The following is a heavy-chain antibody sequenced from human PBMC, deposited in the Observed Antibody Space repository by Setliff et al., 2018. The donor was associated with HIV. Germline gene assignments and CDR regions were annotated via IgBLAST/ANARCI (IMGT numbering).Heavy chain of an antibody. J-gene: IGHJ5*01. CDR3: ARAPVGVGQLDS. D-gene: IGHD2-21*01. CDR2: VSYSGGA. Sequence: ETLSLTCTVSGGSIRTYSWSWIRQPPGRGLDWIGYVSYSGGANYNPSLKSRVTISLDTSKNQFSLKLNYVTAADTAVYYCARAPVGVGQLDSWGQGTLVTVSS. V-gene: IGHV4-59*01. CDR1: GGSIRTYS.